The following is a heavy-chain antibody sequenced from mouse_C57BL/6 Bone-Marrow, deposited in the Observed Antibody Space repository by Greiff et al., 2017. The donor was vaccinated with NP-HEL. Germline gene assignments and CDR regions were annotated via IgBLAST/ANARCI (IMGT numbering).Heavy chain of an antibody. CDR1: GYTFTSYW. J-gene: IGHJ4*01. D-gene: IGHD1-1*01. Sequence: QVQLQQPGAELVRPGTSVKLSCKASGYTFTSYWMHWVKQRPGQGLEWIGVIDPSDSYTNYNQKFKGKATLTVDTSSSTAYMQLSSLTSEDSAVYYCARDYGSSCGYAMDDWGQGASVTVSS. CDR3: ARDYGSSCGYAMDD. V-gene: IGHV1-59*01. CDR2: IDPSDSYT.